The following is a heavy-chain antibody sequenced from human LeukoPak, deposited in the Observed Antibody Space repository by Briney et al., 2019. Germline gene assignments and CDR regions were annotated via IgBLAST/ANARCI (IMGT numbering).Heavy chain of an antibody. V-gene: IGHV4-39*07. D-gene: IGHD2-2*01. CDR2: IYYSGST. J-gene: IGHJ4*02. CDR3: ASLLGYQPLGGIFGY. CDR1: GGSISSSSYY. Sequence: SETLSLTCTVSGGSISSSSYYWGWIRQPPGKGLEWIGSIYYSGSTYYNPSLKSRVTISVDTSKNQFSLKLSSVTAADTAVYYCASLLGYQPLGGIFGYWGQGTLVTVSS.